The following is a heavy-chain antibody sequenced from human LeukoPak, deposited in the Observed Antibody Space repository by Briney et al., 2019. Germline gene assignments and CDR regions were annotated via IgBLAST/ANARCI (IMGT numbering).Heavy chain of an antibody. D-gene: IGHD4-23*01. Sequence: SETLSLTCTVSGGSISSYYWSWIRQPPGKGLEWIGYIYYSGSTNYNPSLKSRVTISVDTSKNQFSLKLSSVTAADTAVYYCARHSSVAGKDNWFDPWGQGTTVTVSS. V-gene: IGHV4-59*08. J-gene: IGHJ5*01. CDR1: GGSISSYY. CDR2: IYYSGST. CDR3: ARHSSVAGKDNWFDP.